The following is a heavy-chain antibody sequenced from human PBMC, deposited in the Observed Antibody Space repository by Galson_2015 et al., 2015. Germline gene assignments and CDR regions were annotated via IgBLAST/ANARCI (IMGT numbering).Heavy chain of an antibody. D-gene: IGHD1-26*01. CDR3: ATWSRDSGSYDY. CDR1: GYTLTELS. CDR2: FDPEDGET. Sequence: SVKVSCKVSGYTLTELSMHWVRQAPGKGLEWMGGFDPEDGETIYAQKFQGRVTMTEDTSTDTAYMELSSLRSEDTAAYYCATWSRDSGSYDYWGQGTLVTVSS. J-gene: IGHJ4*02. V-gene: IGHV1-24*01.